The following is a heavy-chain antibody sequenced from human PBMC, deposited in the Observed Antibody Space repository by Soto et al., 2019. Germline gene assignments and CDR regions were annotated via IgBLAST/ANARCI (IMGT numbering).Heavy chain of an antibody. D-gene: IGHD1-7*01. CDR2: IYRTGST. V-gene: IGHV4-4*02. Sequence: PSETLSLTCAVSVVSFTINNWWTLVRQPPGQGLEWIGEIYRTGSTNYNPSLKRRVTIPLDKSENQFSLKVTSLTAADTAVYYCASRDPGTSVDYWGQGTLVTVSS. J-gene: IGHJ4*02. CDR3: ASRDPGTSVDY. CDR1: VVSFTINNW.